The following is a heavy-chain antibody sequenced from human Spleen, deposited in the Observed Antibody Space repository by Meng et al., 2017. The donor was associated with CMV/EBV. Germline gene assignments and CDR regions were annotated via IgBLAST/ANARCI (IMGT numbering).Heavy chain of an antibody. CDR3: AREVVVSGASDWFDP. J-gene: IGHJ5*02. CDR1: SESFSSSY. Sequence: GSLRLSCTVSSESFSSSYWSWIRQPPGKGLEWIGYISYSGSTNYNPSLKSRVTLSVDTSKNQFSLKLSSVTAADTAVYYCAREVVVSGASDWFDPWGQGTLVTVSS. D-gene: IGHD2-2*01. V-gene: IGHV4-59*01. CDR2: ISYSGST.